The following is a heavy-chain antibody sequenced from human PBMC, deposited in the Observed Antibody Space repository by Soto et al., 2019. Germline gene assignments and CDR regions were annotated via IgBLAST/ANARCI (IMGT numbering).Heavy chain of an antibody. CDR3: ARAVYGGDYFDY. CDR2: ISYDGSNK. J-gene: IGHJ4*02. Sequence: QVQLVESGGGVVQPGRSLRLSCAASGFTFSSYAMHWVRQAPGKGLEWVAVISYDGSNKYYADTVKGRFTISRDSSKNTVYVQMNSLRAEDTAVYYCARAVYGGDYFDYWGQGTLVTVSS. D-gene: IGHD4-17*01. CDR1: GFTFSSYA. V-gene: IGHV3-30-3*01.